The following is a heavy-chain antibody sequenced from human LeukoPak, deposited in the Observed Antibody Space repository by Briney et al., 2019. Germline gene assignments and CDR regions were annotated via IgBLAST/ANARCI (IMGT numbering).Heavy chain of an antibody. CDR2: MYYSGTT. Sequence: SETLSLTCTVSGASISTGGHYWGWIRQPPGKGLGWIGSMYYSGTTYYSPSLESRVTISMDTSKNQFSLKLSSVTAADTAVYYCARLTAHYFYYMDVWGKGTTVTVSS. CDR1: GASISTGGHY. CDR3: ARLTAHYFYYMDV. V-gene: IGHV4-39*01. J-gene: IGHJ6*03. D-gene: IGHD6-25*01.